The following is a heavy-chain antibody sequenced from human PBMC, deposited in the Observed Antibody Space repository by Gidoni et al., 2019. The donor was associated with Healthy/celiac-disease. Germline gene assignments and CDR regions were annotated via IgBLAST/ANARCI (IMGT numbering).Heavy chain of an antibody. V-gene: IGHV3-23*01. Sequence: EVQLLESGGGLVQPGGSLTLSCAASGFTFSSYAMSWVRQAPGKGLELVSAISGSGGSTYDADPVKGRFTISRDKSKNTLYLQMNSLRAEDTAVYYCAKGSGIRQWLMGDSYGMDVWGQGTTVTVSS. CDR3: AKGSGIRQWLMGDSYGMDV. D-gene: IGHD6-19*01. CDR1: GFTFSSYA. J-gene: IGHJ6*02. CDR2: ISGSGGST.